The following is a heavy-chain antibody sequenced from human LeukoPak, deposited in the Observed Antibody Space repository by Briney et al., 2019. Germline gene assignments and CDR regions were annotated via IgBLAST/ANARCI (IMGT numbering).Heavy chain of an antibody. CDR1: GGSISSGGYY. D-gene: IGHD2-2*01. V-gene: IGHV4-30-2*01. CDR3: ARAIYCSSTSCYGVDAFDI. J-gene: IGHJ3*02. CDR2: IYHSGST. Sequence: SQTLSLTCTVSGGSISSGGYYWSWIRQHPGKGLEWIGYIYHSGSTYYNPSLKSRVTISVDRSKNQFSLKLSSVTAADTAVYYCARAIYCSSTSCYGVDAFDIWGQGTMVTVSS.